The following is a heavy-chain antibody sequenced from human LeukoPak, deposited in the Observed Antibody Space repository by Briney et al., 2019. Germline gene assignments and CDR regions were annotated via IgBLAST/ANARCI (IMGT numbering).Heavy chain of an antibody. J-gene: IGHJ4*02. V-gene: IGHV1-2*04. CDR1: GYTFTGYY. Sequence: ASVKVSCKASGYTFTGYYMHWVRQAPGQGLEWMGWINPNSGGTNYAQKFQGWVTMTRDTSISTAYMELSRLRSEDTAVYYCATLKWEREELTYYFDYWGQGTLVTVSS. D-gene: IGHD1-26*01. CDR2: INPNSGGT. CDR3: ATLKWEREELTYYFDY.